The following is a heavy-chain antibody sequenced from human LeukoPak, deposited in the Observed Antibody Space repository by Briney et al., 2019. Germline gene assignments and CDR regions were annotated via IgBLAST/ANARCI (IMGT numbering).Heavy chain of an antibody. Sequence: SQTLSVTCAISGDSFSSNSAAWIWIRQSPSRGLEWLGRTYYRSKWYTEYAVSVKSRITINPDTSKNQFSLQLSSVNPEDTAVYYCARLGSGSNYWGQGTLVIVSS. CDR2: TYYRSKWYT. J-gene: IGHJ4*02. D-gene: IGHD3-10*01. V-gene: IGHV6-1*01. CDR1: GDSFSSNSAA. CDR3: ARLGSGSNY.